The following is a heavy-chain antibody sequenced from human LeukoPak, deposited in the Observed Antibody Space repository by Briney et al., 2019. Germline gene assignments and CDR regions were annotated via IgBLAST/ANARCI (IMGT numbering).Heavy chain of an antibody. CDR3: ATAHPEVRIAVVDYYMDV. CDR1: GYTFTSHY. J-gene: IGHJ6*03. V-gene: IGHV1-46*01. Sequence: WASVKVSCKTSGYTFTSHYMHWVRQAPGQGLEWMGVINPSDHFTRYAQKFQGRVTMTEDTSTDTAYMELSSLRSEDTAVYYCATAHPEVRIAVVDYYMDVWGKGTTVTVSS. D-gene: IGHD6-19*01. CDR2: INPSDHFT.